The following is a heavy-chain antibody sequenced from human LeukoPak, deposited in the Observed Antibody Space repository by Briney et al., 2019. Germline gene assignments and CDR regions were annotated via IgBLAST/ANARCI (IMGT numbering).Heavy chain of an antibody. CDR3: ASINYDFWSGPMGAFDI. CDR2: IYHSGST. V-gene: IGHV4-38-2*01. D-gene: IGHD3-3*01. J-gene: IGHJ3*02. CDR1: GYSISSGYY. Sequence: SETLSLTCAVSGYSISSGYYWGWIRQPPGKGLEWIGSIYHSGSTYYNPSLKTRVTISVDTSKNQFSLTLSSVTAADTAVYYCASINYDFWSGPMGAFDIWGQGTMVTVSS.